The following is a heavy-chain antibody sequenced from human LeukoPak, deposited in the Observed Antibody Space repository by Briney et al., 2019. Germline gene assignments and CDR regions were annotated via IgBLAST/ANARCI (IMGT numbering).Heavy chain of an antibody. CDR1: GGSISSSSYY. Sequence: PSETRSLTCTVSGGSISSSSYYWGWIRQPPGKGLEWLGSIYYSGSTSYNPSLKSRVPISVDTSKNQFSLKLSSVTAADTAVYYCARQHYYDSSGHLAVNWFDPLGQGTLVTVSS. D-gene: IGHD3-22*01. J-gene: IGHJ5*02. CDR2: IYYSGST. V-gene: IGHV4-39*07. CDR3: ARQHYYDSSGHLAVNWFDP.